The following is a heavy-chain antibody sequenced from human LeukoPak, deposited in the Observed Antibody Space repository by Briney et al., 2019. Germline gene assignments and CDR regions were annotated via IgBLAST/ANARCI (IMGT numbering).Heavy chain of an antibody. CDR2: ISLTGLT. CDR1: GGSISNTNW. V-gene: IGHV4-4*02. CDR3: SRENGAFPPFGY. Sequence: SETLSLTCGVSGGSISNTNWWSWVRQPPGQGLEWIGEISLTGLTHCNPSLESRVTVSLDKSKNQLSLNLTSVTAADTAVYYCSRENGAFPPFGYWGQGTLVTVLS. D-gene: IGHD2-8*01. J-gene: IGHJ4*02.